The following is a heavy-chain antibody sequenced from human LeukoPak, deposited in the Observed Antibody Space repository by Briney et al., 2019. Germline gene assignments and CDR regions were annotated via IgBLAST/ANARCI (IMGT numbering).Heavy chain of an antibody. J-gene: IGHJ4*02. CDR3: ARAIRLGEFL. V-gene: IGHV4-59*01. CDR2: IYYSGST. CDR1: GGPISSYY. D-gene: IGHD3-16*01. Sequence: SETLSLTCSVSGGPISSYYWSWIRQPPGKGLEWIGYIYYSGSTNYNPSLKSRVTISVDTSKNQFSLKLSSVIAADTAVYYCARAIRLGEFLWGQGTLVTVSS.